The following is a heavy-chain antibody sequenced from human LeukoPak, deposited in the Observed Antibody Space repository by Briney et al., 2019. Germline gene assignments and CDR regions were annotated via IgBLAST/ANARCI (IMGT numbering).Heavy chain of an antibody. J-gene: IGHJ4*02. CDR2: IYPGDSDT. CDR3: ARRDASNFDY. Sequence: GESLKISCKGSGYSFTNYWIGWVRQMPGKGLEWMGIIYPGDSDTRYSPSFQGQVTISADKSVNTAYLQWSSLKASDTAIDYCARRDASNFDYWGQGTLVTVSS. V-gene: IGHV5-51*01. CDR1: GYSFTNYW. D-gene: IGHD5-24*01.